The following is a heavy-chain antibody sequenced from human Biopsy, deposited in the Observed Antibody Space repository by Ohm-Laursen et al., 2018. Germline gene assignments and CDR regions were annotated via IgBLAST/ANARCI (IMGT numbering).Heavy chain of an antibody. D-gene: IGHD3-3*01. J-gene: IGHJ6*02. V-gene: IGHV1-18*01. CDR3: AREDTSYGLGSGPQNYYNYGMDV. Sequence: SVKVSCKASGYSFTNYGISWVRQAPGQGLEWMGWISALSGQTNYAQKFQGRVTMTTDASRSTAYMELRTLRSDDTAVYYCAREDTSYGLGSGPQNYYNYGMDVWGQGTPVIVSS. CDR1: GYSFTNYG. CDR2: ISALSGQT.